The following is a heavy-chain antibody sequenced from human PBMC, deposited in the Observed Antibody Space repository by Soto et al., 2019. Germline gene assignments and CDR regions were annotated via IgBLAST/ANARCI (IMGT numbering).Heavy chain of an antibody. D-gene: IGHD2-2*01. Sequence: TSETLSLTCTVSGGYISSSSYYWGWIRQPPGQGLEWIGSIYYSGSTYYNPSLKSRVTISVDTSKNQFSLKVSSVTAADTAVYYCASGRSSNSPLDYYYMDVWGKGTTVTVSS. CDR1: GGYISSSSYY. V-gene: IGHV4-39*01. CDR2: IYYSGST. J-gene: IGHJ6*03. CDR3: ASGRSSNSPLDYYYMDV.